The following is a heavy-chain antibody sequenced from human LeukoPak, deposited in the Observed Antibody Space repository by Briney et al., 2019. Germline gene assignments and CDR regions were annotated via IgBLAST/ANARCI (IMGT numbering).Heavy chain of an antibody. D-gene: IGHD2-15*01. Sequence: GESLKISCKGSGYSFTSYWIGWVRQMPGKGLEWMGIIYPGDSDTRYSPSFQGQVTISADKSISTAYLQWSSLKASETAMYYCARSGCSGGSCYSFDPWGQGTLVTVSS. CDR3: ARSGCSGGSCYSFDP. CDR2: IYPGDSDT. CDR1: GYSFTSYW. J-gene: IGHJ5*02. V-gene: IGHV5-51*01.